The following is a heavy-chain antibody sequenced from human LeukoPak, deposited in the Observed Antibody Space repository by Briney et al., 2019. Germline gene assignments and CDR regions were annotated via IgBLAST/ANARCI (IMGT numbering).Heavy chain of an antibody. CDR3: ARRSPYSSSSEGFDY. CDR2: IYSSGST. D-gene: IGHD6-6*01. CDR1: GFTVSSNY. Sequence: GGSLRLSCAASGFTVSSNYMNWVRQAPGKGLEWVSVIYSSGSTYYTDSVKGRFTISRDNSKNTLSLQMNSLRAEDTAVYYCARRSPYSSSSEGFDYWGQGTLVTVSS. V-gene: IGHV3-53*01. J-gene: IGHJ4*02.